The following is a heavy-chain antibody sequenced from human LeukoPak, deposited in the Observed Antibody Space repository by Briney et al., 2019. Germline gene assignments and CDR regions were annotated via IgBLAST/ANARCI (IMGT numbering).Heavy chain of an antibody. D-gene: IGHD3-10*01. CDR3: ARDWSGSGSYYSPYYYYYYMDV. J-gene: IGHJ6*03. CDR1: GDTFSSYA. CDR2: MIPIFGTA. V-gene: IGHV1-69*05. Sequence: SVKVSCKASGDTFSSYAISWVRQAPGQGLEWMGRMIPIFGTANYAQKFQGRVTITTDESTSTAYMELSSLRSEDTAVYYCARDWSGSGSYYSPYYYYYYMDVWGKGTTVTVSS.